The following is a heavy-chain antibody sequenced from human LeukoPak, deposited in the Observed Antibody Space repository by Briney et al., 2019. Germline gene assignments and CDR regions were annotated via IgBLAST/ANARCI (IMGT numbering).Heavy chain of an antibody. CDR3: AAVRSGSYADI. CDR2: IVVGSGNT. D-gene: IGHD1-26*01. J-gene: IGHJ3*02. Sequence: SVKVSCKASGFTFTSSAVQWVRQARGQRLEWIGRIVVGSGNTNYAQKFQERVTITRDMSTSTAYMELSSLRSEDTAVYYCAAVRSGSYADIWGQGTMVTVSS. V-gene: IGHV1-58*01. CDR1: GFTFTSSA.